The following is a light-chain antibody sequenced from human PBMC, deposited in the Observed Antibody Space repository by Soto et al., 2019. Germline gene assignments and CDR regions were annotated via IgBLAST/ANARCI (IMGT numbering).Light chain of an antibody. J-gene: IGKJ2*02. CDR3: QQYNSYPCT. Sequence: DIQMTQSPSTLSASVGDRVTITCRASQSISSWLAWYQQRPGKAPKVLIYKASNLESGVPSRFSGSGSGTEFTLTISSLQPDDFATYYFQQYNSYPCTFGHGTKLEIK. V-gene: IGKV1-5*03. CDR1: QSISSW. CDR2: KAS.